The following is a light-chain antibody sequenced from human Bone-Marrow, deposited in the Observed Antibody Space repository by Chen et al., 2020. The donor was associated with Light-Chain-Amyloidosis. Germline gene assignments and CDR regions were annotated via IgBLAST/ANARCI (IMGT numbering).Light chain of an antibody. J-gene: IGLJ1*01. CDR3: SSYTGGNSPYV. Sequence: QSVLTQPPSASGSPGQSVTISCTGTSSDVGGHNYVSCYQQHPGKAPKLMIYEVSKRPSGVPDRFSGSKSANTASLTVSGLQAEDEADYYCSSYTGGNSPYVFGTGTKVTVL. CDR2: EVS. CDR1: SSDVGGHNY. V-gene: IGLV2-8*01.